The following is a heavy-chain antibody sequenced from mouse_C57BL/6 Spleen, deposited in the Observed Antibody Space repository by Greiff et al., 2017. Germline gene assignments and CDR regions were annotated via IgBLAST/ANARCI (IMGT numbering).Heavy chain of an antibody. CDR3: ASPGGSSLSYWYFDV. J-gene: IGHJ1*03. Sequence: VQLKESGGGLVKPGGSLKLSCAASGFTFSDYGMHWVRQAPEKGLEWVGYISSGSSTIYYADKVKGRFTISRDNAKNTLFLQMTSLRSEDTAMYYCASPGGSSLSYWYFDVWGTGTTVTVSS. D-gene: IGHD1-1*01. CDR1: GFTFSDYG. CDR2: ISSGSSTI. V-gene: IGHV5-17*01.